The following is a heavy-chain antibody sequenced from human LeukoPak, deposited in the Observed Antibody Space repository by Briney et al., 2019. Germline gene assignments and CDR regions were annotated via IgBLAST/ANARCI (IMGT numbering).Heavy chain of an antibody. J-gene: IGHJ3*02. D-gene: IGHD2-2*02. CDR2: INPNSGGT. CDR1: GYTFTGYY. CDR3: ATLGYCSSTSCYTGDAFDI. Sequence: ASVKVSCKASGYTFTGYYMHWVRQAPGQGLEWMGWINPNSGGTNYAQKFQGRVTMTRDTSISTAYMELSRLRSDDTAVYYCATLGYCSSTSCYTGDAFDIWGQGTMVTVSS. V-gene: IGHV1-2*02.